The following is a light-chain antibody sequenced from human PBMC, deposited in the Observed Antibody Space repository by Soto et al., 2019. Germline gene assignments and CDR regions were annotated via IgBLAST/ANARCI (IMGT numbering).Light chain of an antibody. CDR2: DAS. V-gene: IGKV3-20*01. J-gene: IGKJ2*01. CDR1: QTIRSNY. CDR3: QQYGNSIPDT. Sequence: EIVLTQSPGTLSLSPGERATLSCRASQTIRSNYLAWYQHKPGQPPRLLIYDASSRATGIPDRFSGSGSGTDFTFTISRLEPEDFAVYYCQQYGNSIPDTFGQGTKLEIK.